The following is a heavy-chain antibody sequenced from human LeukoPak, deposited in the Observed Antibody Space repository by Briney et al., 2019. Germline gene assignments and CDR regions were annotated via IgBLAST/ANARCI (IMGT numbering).Heavy chain of an antibody. J-gene: IGHJ4*02. Sequence: GGSLRLSCAASGFTFTDYWMSWVRQAPGEGLEWVASIKQDGSDKHYVDSVKGRFTISRDNAKNSQYLQMSSLRAENTAVYYCARGGRHAVTAIVCDHLDSWGQGTLVTVSS. V-gene: IGHV3-7*01. CDR3: ARGGRHAVTAIVCDHLDS. D-gene: IGHD4-23*01. CDR1: GFTFTDYW. CDR2: IKQDGSDK.